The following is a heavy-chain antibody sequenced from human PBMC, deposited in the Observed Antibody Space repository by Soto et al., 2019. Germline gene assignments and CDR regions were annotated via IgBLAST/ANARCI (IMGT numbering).Heavy chain of an antibody. D-gene: IGHD6-13*01. Sequence: EVQLLESGGGLVQPGGSLRLSCAASGFTFSSYAMSWVRQAPGKGLEWVSAISGSGGSTYYVDSVKGRFTISRDNSKNTLYLQMNSLRAEDTAVYYCAKDTGTYSSSWLPLDYWGQGTLVTVSS. CDR2: ISGSGGST. CDR1: GFTFSSYA. V-gene: IGHV3-23*01. CDR3: AKDTGTYSSSWLPLDY. J-gene: IGHJ4*02.